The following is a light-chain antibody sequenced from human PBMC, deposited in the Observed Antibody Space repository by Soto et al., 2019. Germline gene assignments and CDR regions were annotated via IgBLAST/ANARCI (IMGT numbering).Light chain of an antibody. V-gene: IGLV2-14*01. CDR2: EVS. Sequence: QSVLTQPASVSGSPGQSITISCTGTRTDVGGYTFVSWYQQHPGKAPKLIIYEVSNRPSGVSNRFSGSKSDNTASLTISGLQAEDEADYYCCSYTTTSTLVFGGGTKVTVL. J-gene: IGLJ3*02. CDR1: RTDVGGYTF. CDR3: CSYTTTSTLV.